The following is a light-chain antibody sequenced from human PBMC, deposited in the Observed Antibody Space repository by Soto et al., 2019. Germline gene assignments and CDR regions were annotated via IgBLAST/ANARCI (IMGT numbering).Light chain of an antibody. CDR2: GAS. CDR3: QQYGSSPLT. V-gene: IGKV3-20*01. J-gene: IGKJ4*01. CDR1: QSVSSNS. Sequence: EXVLTQSPGTLSLSPGEGDTLSCRASQSVSSNSLAWYQQKPGQAPRLLIYGASTRATGIPDRFSGSGSGTDFTLTINRLEPEDFAVYYCQQYGSSPLTFGGGTKVEIK.